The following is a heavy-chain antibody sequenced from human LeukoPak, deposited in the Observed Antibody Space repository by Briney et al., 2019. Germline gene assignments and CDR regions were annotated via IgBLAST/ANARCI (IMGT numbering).Heavy chain of an antibody. CDR3: ARAAYMIGAFDI. CDR1: GYTFTGYY. J-gene: IGHJ3*02. Sequence: GASVKVSCKASGYTFTGYYMHWVRQAPGQGLEWMGWINPNSGGTNYAQKLQGRVTMTTDTSTSTAYMELRSLRSDDTAVYYCARAAYMIGAFDIWGQGTMVTVSS. V-gene: IGHV1-2*02. D-gene: IGHD3-16*01. CDR2: INPNSGGT.